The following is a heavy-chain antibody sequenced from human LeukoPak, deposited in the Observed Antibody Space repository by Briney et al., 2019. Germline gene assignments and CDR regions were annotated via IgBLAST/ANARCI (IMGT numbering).Heavy chain of an antibody. J-gene: IGHJ5*02. CDR3: ARHRWFDP. CDR1: GFIFREYW. V-gene: IGHV3-7*01. CDR2: IQQDGSEK. Sequence: GGSLRLSCGVSGFIFREYWMSWVRQPPGKGLEWVVNIQQDGSEKYYVDSVKGRFTISRDNAKNSLYLQMNSLRAENTAVYYCARHRWFDPWGQGTLVTVSS.